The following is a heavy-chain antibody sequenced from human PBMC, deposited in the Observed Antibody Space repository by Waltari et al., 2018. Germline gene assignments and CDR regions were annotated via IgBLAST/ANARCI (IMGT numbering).Heavy chain of an antibody. V-gene: IGHV6-1*01. CDR1: GDSVSSNSAA. CDR3: ARTTITVFGVVVGALDN. Sequence: QVQLQQSGPGLVKPSQTLSLTCAISGDSVSSNSAAWDWIRQSPSRGLEWLGRTYYRSKWYRHYAESVKSRMTINADTSKNEFSRQLTSVSPEDTGLYFCARTTITVFGVVVGALDNWGPGTLVTVSS. CDR2: TYYRSKWYR. J-gene: IGHJ4*02. D-gene: IGHD3-3*01.